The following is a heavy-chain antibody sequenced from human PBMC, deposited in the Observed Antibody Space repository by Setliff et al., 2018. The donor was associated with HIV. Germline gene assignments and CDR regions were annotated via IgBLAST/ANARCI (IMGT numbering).Heavy chain of an antibody. V-gene: IGHV4-61*09. D-gene: IGHD3-10*01. CDR1: GGSVGSGSYY. CDR2: INTSGST. Sequence: SETLSLTCTVSGGSVGSGSYYWTWIRQSAGKGLEWTGHINTSGSTKYNPSLKSRLTMSVDSSGNQFSLTLTSVTAADTAVYYCARDLQHPHPYGSGDRSYWYFDLWGRGTLVTVSS. J-gene: IGHJ2*01. CDR3: ARDLQHPHPYGSGDRSYWYFDL.